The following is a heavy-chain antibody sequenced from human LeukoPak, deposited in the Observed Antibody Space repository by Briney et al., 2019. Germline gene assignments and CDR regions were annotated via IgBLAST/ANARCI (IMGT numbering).Heavy chain of an antibody. D-gene: IGHD3-10*01. J-gene: IGHJ4*02. V-gene: IGHV4-59*01. CDR2: IYYSGST. Sequence: KTSETLSLTCTVSGGSISSYYWSWIRQPPGKGLEWIGYIYYSGSTNYNPSLKSRVTISVDTSKNQFPLKLSSVTAAGTAVYYCARGFRFHYWGQGTLVTVSS. CDR1: GGSISSYY. CDR3: ARGFRFHY.